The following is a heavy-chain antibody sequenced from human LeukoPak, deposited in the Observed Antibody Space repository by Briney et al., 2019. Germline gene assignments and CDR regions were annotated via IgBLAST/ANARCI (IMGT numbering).Heavy chain of an antibody. D-gene: IGHD3-22*01. Sequence: ASVKVSCKASAYSFTDYYIHWVRQAPGQGLEWMGRINPNTGVTDYAQIFKGRVTMTRDTSISTAYMELSRLGSDDTAVYYCARSSPTYYFGSSGYYYGDYWGQGTLVTVSS. V-gene: IGHV1-2*06. CDR2: INPNTGVT. CDR3: ARSSPTYYFGSSGYYYGDY. CDR1: AYSFTDYY. J-gene: IGHJ4*02.